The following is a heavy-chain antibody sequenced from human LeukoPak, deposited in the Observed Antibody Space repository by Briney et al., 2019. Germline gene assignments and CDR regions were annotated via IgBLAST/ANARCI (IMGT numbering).Heavy chain of an antibody. J-gene: IGHJ6*02. D-gene: IGHD3-9*01. CDR2: IDPSGSA. V-gene: IGHV4-59*01. CDR3: ARDHWLYSSKTWYYYGMDV. CDR1: GGSISPYY. Sequence: SETLSLTCTVSGGSISPYYWSWIRQSPGKGLEWIGYIDPSGSASYNPPLKSRVTIFVDTSKNLLSLILTSVSASDTAIYYCARDHWLYSSKTWYYYGMDVWGQGTTVTVSS.